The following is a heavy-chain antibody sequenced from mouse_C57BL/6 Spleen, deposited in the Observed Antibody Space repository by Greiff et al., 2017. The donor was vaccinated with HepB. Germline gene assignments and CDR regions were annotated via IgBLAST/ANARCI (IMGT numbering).Heavy chain of an antibody. Sequence: VQLKESGGGLVKPGGSLKLSCAASGFTFSSYAMSWVRQTPEKRLEWVATISDGGSYTYYPDNVKGRFTISRDNAKNNLYLQMSHLKSEDTAMYYCAREYWDYFDYWGQGTTLTVSS. D-gene: IGHD4-1*01. CDR2: ISDGGSYT. CDR1: GFTFSSYA. CDR3: AREYWDYFDY. J-gene: IGHJ2*01. V-gene: IGHV5-4*01.